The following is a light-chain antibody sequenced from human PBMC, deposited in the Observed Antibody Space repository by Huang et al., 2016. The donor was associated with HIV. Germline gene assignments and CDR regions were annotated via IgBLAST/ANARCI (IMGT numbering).Light chain of an antibody. CDR1: QSVSNDY. V-gene: IGKV3-20*01. Sequence: EIVLTQSPRSLSLSPGEKATLHCRASQSVSNDYLAWYQQKPGQPPRLLIHAASTRASGSPGRFSGSGSGTAFTLTITRLEPEDSAVYFCHQYGTPPWTFGQGTRVEI. CDR2: AAS. J-gene: IGKJ1*01. CDR3: HQYGTPPWT.